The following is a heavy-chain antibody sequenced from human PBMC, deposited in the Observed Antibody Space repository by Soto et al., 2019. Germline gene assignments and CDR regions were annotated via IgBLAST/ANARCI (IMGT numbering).Heavy chain of an antibody. CDR2: ISPSNGDT. J-gene: IGHJ4*02. CDR1: GYSFIGYY. Sequence: GASLKVSCKASGYSFIGYYIHWIRQAPGQGLEWMGWISPSNGDTEFAPKFQGRVTVTRDTSLSTVYLTLSRLESDDTAVYYCTWAGVIPFFSYWGQGTQVTVSS. V-gene: IGHV1-2*02. CDR3: TWAGVIPFFSY. D-gene: IGHD3-10*01.